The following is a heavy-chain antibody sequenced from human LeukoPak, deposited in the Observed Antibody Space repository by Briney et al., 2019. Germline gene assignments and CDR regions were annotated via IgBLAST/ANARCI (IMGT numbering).Heavy chain of an antibody. J-gene: IGHJ3*02. CDR3: ARDHIVGATGAFDI. Sequence: PGGSLRLSCAASGFTVSSNYMSWVRQAPGKGLEWVSVIYSGGSTYYADSVKGRFTISRDNSKNTLYLQMNSLRAEDTAVYYCARDHIVGATGAFDIWGQGTMVTVSS. V-gene: IGHV3-66*01. D-gene: IGHD1-26*01. CDR2: IYSGGST. CDR1: GFTVSSNY.